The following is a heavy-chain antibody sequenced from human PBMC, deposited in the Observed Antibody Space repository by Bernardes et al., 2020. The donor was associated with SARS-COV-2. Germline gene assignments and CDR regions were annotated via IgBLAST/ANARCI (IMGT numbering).Heavy chain of an antibody. J-gene: IGHJ6*02. V-gene: IGHV1-24*01. CDR3: ATAPTAFYGSDDYYYGMDV. CDR2: FDPEDGET. D-gene: IGHD3-10*01. Sequence: ASVKVSCKVSGYTLTELSMHWVRQAPGKGLEWMGGFDPEDGETIYAQKFQGRVTMTEDTSTDTAYMELSSLRSEDTAVYYCATAPTAFYGSDDYYYGMDVWGQGTTVTVSS. CDR1: GYTLTELS.